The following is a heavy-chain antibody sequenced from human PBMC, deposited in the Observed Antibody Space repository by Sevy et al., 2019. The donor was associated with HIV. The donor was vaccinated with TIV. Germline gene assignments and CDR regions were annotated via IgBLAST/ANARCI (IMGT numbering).Heavy chain of an antibody. CDR2: IYYSGST. V-gene: IGHV4-59*01. D-gene: IGHD1-26*01. CDR3: ARGEEVIDY. Sequence: AENLSLTCTVSGGSISSYSWSWIRQPPGKGLEWIGYIYYSGSTNYNPSLKSRVTISVDTSKNQFSLKLSSVTAADTTVYYCARGEEVIDYWGQGTLVTVSS. CDR1: GGSISSYS. J-gene: IGHJ4*02.